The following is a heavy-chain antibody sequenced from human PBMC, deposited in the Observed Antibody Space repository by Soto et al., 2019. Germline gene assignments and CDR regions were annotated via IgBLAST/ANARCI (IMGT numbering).Heavy chain of an antibody. J-gene: IGHJ4*02. V-gene: IGHV3-30*03. CDR3: VPRKGEPFT. Sequence: GGSLRLSCAASGFTFSAYGMHWVRQAPGKGLEWVAVISYDGSNKYYADSVKGRFTISRDNSKNTLSLQMNSLRVEDSAVYYCVPRKGEPFTWGPGTLVTVSS. CDR2: ISYDGSNK. D-gene: IGHD3-16*01. CDR1: GFTFSAYG.